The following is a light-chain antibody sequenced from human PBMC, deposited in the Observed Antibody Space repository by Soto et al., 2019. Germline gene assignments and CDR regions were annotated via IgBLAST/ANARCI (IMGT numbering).Light chain of an antibody. V-gene: IGKV3-20*01. CDR1: QSISSNY. CDR3: QQYGSSPFT. J-gene: IGKJ3*01. CDR2: GSS. Sequence: IVLTQSPGTLSLSPGERATLSRWASQSISSNYLAWYQQKPGQPPRLLISGSSIRATGIPKRFSGSASGTNLTLTISSLEPEDFAVFYCQQYGSSPFTFGPGTKVDIK.